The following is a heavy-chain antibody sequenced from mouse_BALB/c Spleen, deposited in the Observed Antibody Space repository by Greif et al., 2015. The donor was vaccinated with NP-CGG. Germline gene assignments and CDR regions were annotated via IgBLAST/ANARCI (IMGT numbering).Heavy chain of an antibody. Sequence: QVQLKESGAELARPGASVKMSCKASGCTFTSYTMHWVKQRPGQGLEWIGYINPSSGYTNYNQKFKDKATLTADKSSSTAYMQLSSLTSEDSAVYYCARGGNYFAWFAYWGQGTLVTVSA. CDR2: INPSSGYT. D-gene: IGHD2-1*01. J-gene: IGHJ3*01. V-gene: IGHV1-4*01. CDR1: GCTFTSYT. CDR3: ARGGNYFAWFAY.